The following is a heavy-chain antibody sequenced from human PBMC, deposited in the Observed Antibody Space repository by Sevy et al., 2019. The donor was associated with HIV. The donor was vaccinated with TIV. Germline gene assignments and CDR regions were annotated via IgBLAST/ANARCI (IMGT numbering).Heavy chain of an antibody. V-gene: IGHV4-59*11. CDR2: IYYSGST. CDR3: ARELRGYCSGGSCYQIYYYGMDV. Sequence: SETLSLTCTVSGGSISSHYWSWIRQPPGKGLEWIGYIYYSGSTNYNPSLRSRVTISVDTSKNQFSLKLSSVTAADTAVYYCARELRGYCSGGSCYQIYYYGMDVWGQGTTVTVSS. J-gene: IGHJ6*02. CDR1: GGSISSHY. D-gene: IGHD2-15*01.